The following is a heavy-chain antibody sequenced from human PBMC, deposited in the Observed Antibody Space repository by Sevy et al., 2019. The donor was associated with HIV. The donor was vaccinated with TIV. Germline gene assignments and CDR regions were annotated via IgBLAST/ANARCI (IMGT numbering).Heavy chain of an antibody. CDR3: VTDLNSGYANYYYYGMDV. D-gene: IGHD5-12*01. CDR1: GFTFINHA. Sequence: GGSLRLSCAASGFTFINHAMHWVRQAPGKGLEWVTVISYDGSNKYYADSVKGRFTISRDTSKSIVYLQMDSLRAEDTAVYYCVTDLNSGYANYYYYGMDVWGQGTTVTVSS. V-gene: IGHV3-30*04. CDR2: ISYDGSNK. J-gene: IGHJ6*02.